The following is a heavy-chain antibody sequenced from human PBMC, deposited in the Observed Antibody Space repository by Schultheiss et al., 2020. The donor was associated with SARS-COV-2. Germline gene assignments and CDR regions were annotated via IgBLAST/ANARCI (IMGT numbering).Heavy chain of an antibody. CDR3: ARRGVIAMYYYYGMDV. CDR1: GYTFTSYA. Sequence: ASVKVSCKASGYTFTSYAMNWVRQAPGQGLEWMGWINTNTGNPTYAQGFTGRFVFSLDTSVSTAYLQISSLKAEDTAVYYCARRGVIAMYYYYGMDVWGQGTTVTVSS. D-gene: IGHD2-21*01. CDR2: INTNTGNP. V-gene: IGHV7-4-1*02. J-gene: IGHJ6*02.